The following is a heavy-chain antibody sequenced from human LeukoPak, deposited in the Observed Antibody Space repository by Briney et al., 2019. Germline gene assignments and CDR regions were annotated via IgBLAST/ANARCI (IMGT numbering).Heavy chain of an antibody. V-gene: IGHV1-2*02. CDR1: GYTFTGYY. CDR2: INPNSGGT. Sequence: ASVKVSCKASGYTFTGYYMHWVRQAPGQGLEWMGWINPNSGGTNYAQKFQGRVTMTRDTSISTAYMELSRLRSDDTAVYYCARVRFYDILTGYPYYMDVWGKGTTVTISS. J-gene: IGHJ6*03. D-gene: IGHD3-9*01. CDR3: ARVRFYDILTGYPYYMDV.